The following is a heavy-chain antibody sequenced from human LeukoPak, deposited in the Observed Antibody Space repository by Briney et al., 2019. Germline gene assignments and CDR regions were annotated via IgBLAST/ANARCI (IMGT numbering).Heavy chain of an antibody. Sequence: KPSETLSLTCAVSDYSISGAYYWGWIRQPPGKGLEWIGSIYHSGSTDYNPSLKSRVTMSLDTSKNQFSLKLRSVTAADTAVYYCARHYGGYSSFDYWGQGTLVTVSS. CDR2: IYHSGST. CDR1: DYSISGAYY. D-gene: IGHD4-23*01. CDR3: ARHYGGYSSFDY. V-gene: IGHV4-38-2*01. J-gene: IGHJ4*02.